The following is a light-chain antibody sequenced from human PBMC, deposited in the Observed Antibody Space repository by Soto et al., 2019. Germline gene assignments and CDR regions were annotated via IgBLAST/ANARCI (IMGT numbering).Light chain of an antibody. Sequence: QSELHQVASVSRSPWPAFTFFCTGTSSDVGTFNLVSWYQQHPGKAPRLMIYEVIKRPSGVSNRFSGSKSGNTASLTISVLQAEDEADYYCCSHAGSSVYVCGAGTKVTVL. CDR2: EVI. CDR3: CSHAGSSVYV. V-gene: IGLV2-23*02. CDR1: SSDVGTFNL. J-gene: IGLJ1*01.